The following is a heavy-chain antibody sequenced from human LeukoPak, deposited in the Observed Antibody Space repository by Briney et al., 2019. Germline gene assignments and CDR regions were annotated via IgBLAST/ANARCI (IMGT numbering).Heavy chain of an antibody. Sequence: GGSLRLSCAASGFTFSDYNMRWIRQAPGKGLEWVSSISRSGSTKYYADTVKGRFTISRDNSKNSLYLQMNSLRAEDTALYYCAKSYSGSYDVVDYWGQGTLVTVSS. D-gene: IGHD1-26*01. CDR2: ISRSGSTK. CDR1: GFTFSDYN. J-gene: IGHJ4*02. CDR3: AKSYSGSYDVVDY. V-gene: IGHV3-11*01.